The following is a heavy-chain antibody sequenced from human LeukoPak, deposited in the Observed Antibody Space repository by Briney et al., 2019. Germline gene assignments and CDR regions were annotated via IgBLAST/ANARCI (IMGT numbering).Heavy chain of an antibody. CDR2: INSDGSGT. J-gene: IGHJ6*02. CDR3: ARGHYYGMDV. CDR1: GFTFSSYA. V-gene: IGHV3-74*01. Sequence: QSGGSLRLSCSASGFTFSSYAMHWVRQAPGKGLVWVSRINSDGSGTSHADSVKGRFTTSRDNAKNTLYLQMNSLRAEDTAVYYCARGHYYGMDVWGQGTTVTVSS.